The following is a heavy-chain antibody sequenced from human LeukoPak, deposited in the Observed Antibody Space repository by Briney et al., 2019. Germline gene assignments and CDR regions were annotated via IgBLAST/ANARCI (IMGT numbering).Heavy chain of an antibody. J-gene: IGHJ4*02. V-gene: IGHV4-30-2*01. CDR3: ARVSSGRIDY. D-gene: IGHD3-10*01. CDR1: GGSISSGGYS. Sequence: SQTLSLTCAVSGGSISSGGYSWSWIRQPPGKGLEWIGYIYHSGSTYYNPSLKSRATISVDRSKNQFSLKLSSVTAADTAVYYCARVSSGRIDYWGQGTLVTVSS. CDR2: IYHSGST.